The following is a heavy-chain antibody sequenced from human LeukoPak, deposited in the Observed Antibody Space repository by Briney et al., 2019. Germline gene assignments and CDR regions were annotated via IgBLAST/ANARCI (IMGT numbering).Heavy chain of an antibody. CDR3: ARDLKGQYYYDSSGYYSLYYYYGMDV. Sequence: ASVKVSCKASGYTFTSYGISWVRQAPGQGLEWMGWISAYNGNTNYAQKLQGRVTMTTDTSTSTAYMELRSPRSGDTAVYYCARDLKGQYYYDSSGYYSLYYYYGMDVWGQGTTVTVSS. CDR1: GYTFTSYG. CDR2: ISAYNGNT. D-gene: IGHD3-22*01. V-gene: IGHV1-18*01. J-gene: IGHJ6*02.